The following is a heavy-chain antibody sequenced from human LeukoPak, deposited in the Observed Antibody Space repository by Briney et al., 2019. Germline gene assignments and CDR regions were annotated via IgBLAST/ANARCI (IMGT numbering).Heavy chain of an antibody. CDR3: ARDVYYGSGSYFFDY. V-gene: IGHV3-74*01. CDR2: INSDGSST. D-gene: IGHD3-10*01. Sequence: GGSLRLSCAASGFTFSTYWMHWVRQAPGKGLVWVSRINSDGSSTNYADSVKGRFTISRDNAENSLYLQMNSLRAEDTAVYYCARDVYYGSGSYFFDYWGQGTLVTVSS. CDR1: GFTFSTYW. J-gene: IGHJ4*02.